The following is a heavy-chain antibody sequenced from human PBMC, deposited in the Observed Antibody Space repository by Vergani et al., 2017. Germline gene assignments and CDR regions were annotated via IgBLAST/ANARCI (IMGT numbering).Heavy chain of an antibody. CDR3: ARGYYSDSSGYYYAN. CDR2: IYHSGTT. D-gene: IGHD3-22*01. J-gene: IGHJ4*02. V-gene: IGHV4-38-2*01. Sequence: QVQLQESGPGLVKPSETLSLTCAVSGYSISSGYYWGWIRQPPGKGLEWIGSIYHSGTTYHNPSLKSRVTMSVDTSKNQLSLKLSSVTAADTAVYYCARGYYSDSSGYYYANWGQGTLVTVSS. CDR1: GYSISSGYY.